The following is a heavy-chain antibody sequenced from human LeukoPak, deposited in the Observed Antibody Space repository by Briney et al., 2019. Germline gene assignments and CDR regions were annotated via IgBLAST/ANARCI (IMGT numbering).Heavy chain of an antibody. CDR2: ISYDGSNK. D-gene: IGHD1-1*01. Sequence: GGSLRLSCAASGFTFSSYGMHWVRQAAGKGLEWVAVISYDGSNKYYADSVKGRFTTSRDNSKNILYLQMNNLRGEDTAVYYCAKAGARGNVNWFDSWGQGTLVTVSS. CDR1: GFTFSSYG. CDR3: AKAGARGNVNWFDS. V-gene: IGHV3-30*18. J-gene: IGHJ5*01.